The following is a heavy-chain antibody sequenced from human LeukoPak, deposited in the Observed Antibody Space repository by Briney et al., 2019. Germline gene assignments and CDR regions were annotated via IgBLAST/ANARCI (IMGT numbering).Heavy chain of an antibody. D-gene: IGHD3-10*01. V-gene: IGHV4-39*01. CDR3: AVTNWFDP. Sequence: SETLSLTCTVSGGSISSSRYYWGWIRQPPGKGLEWIGSIYYSGSTYYNPSLKSRVTISVDTSKNQFSLKLSSVTAADTAVYYCAVTNWFDPWGQGTLVTVSS. CDR2: IYYSGST. CDR1: GGSISSSRYY. J-gene: IGHJ5*02.